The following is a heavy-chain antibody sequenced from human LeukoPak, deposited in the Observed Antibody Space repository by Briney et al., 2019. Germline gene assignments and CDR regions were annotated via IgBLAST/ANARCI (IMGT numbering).Heavy chain of an antibody. CDR2: ISYDGSNK. CDR3: AKVDEQDYYDSSGYQY. J-gene: IGHJ4*02. CDR1: GFTFSSYG. V-gene: IGHV3-30*18. Sequence: GGSLRLSCAASGFTFSSYGMHWVRQAPGKGLEWVAVISYDGSNKYYADSVKGRFTISRDNSKNTLYLQMNSLRAEDTAVYYCAKVDEQDYYDSSGYQYWGQGTLVTVSS. D-gene: IGHD3-22*01.